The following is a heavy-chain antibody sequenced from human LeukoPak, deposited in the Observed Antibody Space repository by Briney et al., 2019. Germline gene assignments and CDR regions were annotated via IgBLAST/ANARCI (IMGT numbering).Heavy chain of an antibody. V-gene: IGHV3-11*04. Sequence: GGSLRLSCAASGFTFSNYYMSWIRQAPGKGLEWVSYISSISSTIYYADSVKGRFTISRDNAKDSLYLQMNSLRVDDTAVYYCARDGGTWFGWFDPWGQGTLVTVSS. D-gene: IGHD3-10*01. CDR2: ISSISSTI. J-gene: IGHJ5*02. CDR1: GFTFSNYY. CDR3: ARDGGTWFGWFDP.